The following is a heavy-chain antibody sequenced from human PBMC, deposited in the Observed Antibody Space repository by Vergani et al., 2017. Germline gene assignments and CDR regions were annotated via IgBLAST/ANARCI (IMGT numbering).Heavy chain of an antibody. CDR1: GGSISSYY. J-gene: IGHJ5*02. CDR3: ARGEGPIYYDSSCYNWFDP. Sequence: QVQLQESGPGLVKPSETLSLTCTVSGGSISSYYWSWIRQPAGKGLEWIGRIYTSGSTNYNPSLKSRVTMSVDTSKNQFSLKLSSGTAADTAVYYCARGEGPIYYDSSCYNWFDPWGQGTLVTVSS. V-gene: IGHV4-4*07. CDR2: IYTSGST. D-gene: IGHD3-22*01.